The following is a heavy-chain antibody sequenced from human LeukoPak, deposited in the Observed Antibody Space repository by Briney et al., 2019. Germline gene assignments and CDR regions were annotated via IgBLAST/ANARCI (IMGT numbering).Heavy chain of an antibody. CDR3: ARVRVDTAMVFDY. J-gene: IGHJ4*02. CDR2: INHSGST. CDR1: GGSFSGYY. Sequence: PSETLSLTCAVYGGSFSGYYWSWIRQPPGKGLEWIGEINHSGSTNYNPSLKSRVTMSVDTSKNQFSLKLSSVTAADTAVYYCARVRVDTAMVFDYWGQGTLVTVSS. D-gene: IGHD5-18*01. V-gene: IGHV4-34*01.